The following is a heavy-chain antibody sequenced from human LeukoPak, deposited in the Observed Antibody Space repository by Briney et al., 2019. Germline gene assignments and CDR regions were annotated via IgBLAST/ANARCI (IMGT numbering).Heavy chain of an antibody. CDR2: ISSSSSYI. CDR3: ARGGSSIAAAGPGRY. CDR1: GFTFSSYS. D-gene: IGHD6-13*01. Sequence: PGGSLRLSCAASGFTFSSYSMNWVRQAPGKGLEWVSSISSSSSYIYYADSVKGRFTISRDNAKNSLYLQMNSLRAEDTAVYYCARGGSSIAAAGPGRYWGQGTLVTVSS. V-gene: IGHV3-21*01. J-gene: IGHJ4*02.